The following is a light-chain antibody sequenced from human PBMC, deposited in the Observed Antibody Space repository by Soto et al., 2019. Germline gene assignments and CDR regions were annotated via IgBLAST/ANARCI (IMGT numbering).Light chain of an antibody. Sequence: IQLTQSPSSLSASVGDRVTITCRASQGISSYLAWYQQKPGKAPKLLIYGASTLEGGVPFRFSGSGSGTDFTLTISSLQPEDFAAYYCQQLNTYPITFGQGTRLEIK. V-gene: IGKV1-9*01. J-gene: IGKJ5*01. CDR1: QGISSY. CDR3: QQLNTYPIT. CDR2: GAS.